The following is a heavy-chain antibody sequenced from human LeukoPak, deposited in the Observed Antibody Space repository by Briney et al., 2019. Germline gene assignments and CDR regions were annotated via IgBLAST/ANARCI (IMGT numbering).Heavy chain of an antibody. D-gene: IGHD3-10*01. CDR1: GFTFSSYA. J-gene: IGHJ4*02. Sequence: PGGSLRLSCAASGFTFSSYAMSWVRQAPGKGLEWVAVISYDGSNKYYADSVKGRFTISRDNFKNTLYLQMNSLRAEDTAVYYCAKSATMVRVLDYWGQGTLVTVSS. CDR2: ISYDGSNK. V-gene: IGHV3-30*18. CDR3: AKSATMVRVLDY.